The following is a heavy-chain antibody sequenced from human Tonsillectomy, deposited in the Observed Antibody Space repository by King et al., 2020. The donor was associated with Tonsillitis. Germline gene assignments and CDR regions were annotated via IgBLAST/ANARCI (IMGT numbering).Heavy chain of an antibody. D-gene: IGHD6-19*01. CDR2: IRNDGTNK. V-gene: IGHV3-30-3*01. CDR1: GFTFSDYA. CDR3: VRGSCVTNLRLGYDC. Sequence: VQLVESGGGVVQPGRSLRLFCAASGFTFSDYALHWVRQAPGTGLEWVAAIRNDGTNKYYADFVRGRFTISRDDSKSTLYLQMNSLRADDTALYYCVRGSCVTNLRLGYDCWGQGTLVTVSS. J-gene: IGHJ4*02.